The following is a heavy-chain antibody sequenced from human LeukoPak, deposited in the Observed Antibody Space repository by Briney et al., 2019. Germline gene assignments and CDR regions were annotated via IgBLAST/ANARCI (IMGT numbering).Heavy chain of an antibody. Sequence: PGGSLGLSCAASGFTFSSYGMHWVRQAPGKGLEWVAFIRYDGSNKYYADSVKGRFTISRDNSKNTLYLQMNSLRAEDTAVYYCAKGVGYYYDSSGLTHTYYFDYWGQGTLVTVSS. V-gene: IGHV3-30*02. CDR2: IRYDGSNK. CDR1: GFTFSSYG. CDR3: AKGVGYYYDSSGLTHTYYFDY. J-gene: IGHJ4*02. D-gene: IGHD3-22*01.